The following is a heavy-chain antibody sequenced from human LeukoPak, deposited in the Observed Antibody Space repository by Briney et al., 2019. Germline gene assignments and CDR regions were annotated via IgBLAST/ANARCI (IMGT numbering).Heavy chain of an antibody. Sequence: GRSLRLSCAASGFTFSSYGMHGVRQAPGKGLEWVAVIWYDGSNKYYADSVKGRFTISRDNSKNTLYLQMNSLRAEDTAVYYCAKQTITMVRGVVGEGLDYWGQGTLVTVSS. CDR1: GFTFSSYG. CDR3: AKQTITMVRGVVGEGLDY. V-gene: IGHV3-33*06. CDR2: IWYDGSNK. D-gene: IGHD3-10*01. J-gene: IGHJ4*02.